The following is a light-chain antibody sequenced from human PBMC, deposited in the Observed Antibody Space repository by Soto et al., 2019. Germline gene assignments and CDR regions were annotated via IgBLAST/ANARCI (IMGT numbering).Light chain of an antibody. Sequence: QSVLTQPPSVSGAPGQRVTISCTGGSSNIGAGYDVHWYQQLPGTAPKLLIYGNSNRPSGVPDRFSGSKSGTSASLAITGLQAVDEADYYCQSYDSSLSGWVFGGGTQLTVL. CDR1: SSNIGAGYD. J-gene: IGLJ3*02. CDR3: QSYDSSLSGWV. CDR2: GNS. V-gene: IGLV1-40*01.